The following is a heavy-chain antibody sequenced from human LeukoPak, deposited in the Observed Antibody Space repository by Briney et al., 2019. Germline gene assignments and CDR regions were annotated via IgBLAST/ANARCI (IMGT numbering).Heavy chain of an antibody. CDR3: VRGYCSGATCYHFDY. J-gene: IGHJ4*02. D-gene: IGHD2-15*01. Sequence: PSETLSLTCTVSGASITSYYWNWVRQPPGKGLEWIGYFYHSGSDNYNPSLKSRITISVDTSKNQFSLKLSSVAAADTAVYYCVRGYCSGATCYHFDYWGQGNLVTVSS. CDR2: FYHSGSD. V-gene: IGHV4-59*01. CDR1: GASITSYY.